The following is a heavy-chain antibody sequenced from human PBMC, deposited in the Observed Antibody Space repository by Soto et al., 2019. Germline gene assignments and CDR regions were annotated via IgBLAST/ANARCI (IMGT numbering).Heavy chain of an antibody. V-gene: IGHV3-33*01. J-gene: IGHJ4*02. CDR2: IWHGGSNK. D-gene: IGHD1-1*01. Sequence: GGSLRLSCAASGFTFGGYVMHWVRQAPGKGLEWVAVIWHGGSNKYYADSVKGRFTISRDNSKNTLSLQMNSLRAEDTAVYYCAREFRTGTVDYWGQGALVTVSS. CDR3: AREFRTGTVDY. CDR1: GFTFGGYV.